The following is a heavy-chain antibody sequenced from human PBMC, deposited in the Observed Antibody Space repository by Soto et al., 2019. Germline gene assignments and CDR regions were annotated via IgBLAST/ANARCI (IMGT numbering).Heavy chain of an antibody. CDR3: ALALGPPTGLDY. V-gene: IGHV4-31*02. J-gene: IGHJ4*02. Sequence: QVQLQESGPGLLNPSQTLSLTCSVSGASTVSHYHWTWIRQPPGKGLEWMGYIFNSGTTFYNPSLTSRLSISMDTYGNHFSLELRSVTAADTAVYYCALALGPPTGLDYWGQGTLVTVSS. D-gene: IGHD6-19*01. CDR2: IFNSGTT. CDR1: GASTVSHYH.